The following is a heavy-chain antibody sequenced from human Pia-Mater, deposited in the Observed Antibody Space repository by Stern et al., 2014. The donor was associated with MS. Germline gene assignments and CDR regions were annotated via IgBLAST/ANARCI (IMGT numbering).Heavy chain of an antibody. J-gene: IGHJ2*01. CDR1: GASITNRDY. CDR2: VYYSGIT. V-gene: IGHV4-39*02. Sequence: VQLVESGPGLVKPSETLSLTCTVSGASITNRDYWGWIRQPPGKGLEWIGSVYYSGITYYRPSLKSRAALSIDTSRNQFFLRLNSVTATDTAVYFCARGVTAVTNYVPNWCFDLWGRGTLVTVSS. CDR3: ARGVTAVTNYVPNWCFDL. D-gene: IGHD4-11*01.